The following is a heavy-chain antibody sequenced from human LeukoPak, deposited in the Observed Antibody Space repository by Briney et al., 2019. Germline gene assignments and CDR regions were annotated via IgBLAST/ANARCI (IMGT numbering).Heavy chain of an antibody. Sequence: GGSLRLSCAASGFTFSSYNMNWVRQAPGKGLEWVSYISTSSNTIYYADSVKGRFTISRDNAKNSLYLQTNDLRAEDTAVYYCARVGSYGMDVWGQGTTVTVSS. D-gene: IGHD3-10*01. J-gene: IGHJ6*02. CDR2: ISTSSNTI. CDR3: ARVGSYGMDV. CDR1: GFTFSSYN. V-gene: IGHV3-48*01.